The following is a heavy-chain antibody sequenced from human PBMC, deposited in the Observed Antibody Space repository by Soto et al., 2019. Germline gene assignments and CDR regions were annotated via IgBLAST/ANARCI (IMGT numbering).Heavy chain of an antibody. CDR2: INPSGST. CDR1: GGSFSGYY. D-gene: IGHD3-3*01. CDR3: ARGLLRFLEWTSPYYFDY. Sequence: QVQLQQWGAGLLKPSETLSLTCAVYGGSFSGYYWSWIRQPPGKGLEWLGEINPSGSTNYNPSLKRRVTTAGDTAKTQFSLKLSSVTAADTAVYDCARGLLRFLEWTSPYYFDYWGQGTLVTVSS. J-gene: IGHJ4*02. V-gene: IGHV4-34*01.